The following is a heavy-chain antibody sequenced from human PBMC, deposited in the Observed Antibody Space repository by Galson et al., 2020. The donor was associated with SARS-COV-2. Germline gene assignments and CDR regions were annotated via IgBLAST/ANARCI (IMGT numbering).Heavy chain of an antibody. CDR2: ISSSSSYI. D-gene: IGHD6-19*01. CDR1: GFTFSSYS. Sequence: TGGSLRLSCAASGFTFSSYSMNWVRQAPGKGLEWVSSISSSSSYIYYADSVKGRFTISRDNAKNSLYLQMNSLRAEDTAVYYCARCLWLVGRRRGASCSYDYWGQGTLVTVSS. CDR3: ARCLWLVGRRRGASCSYDY. V-gene: IGHV3-21*01. J-gene: IGHJ4*02.